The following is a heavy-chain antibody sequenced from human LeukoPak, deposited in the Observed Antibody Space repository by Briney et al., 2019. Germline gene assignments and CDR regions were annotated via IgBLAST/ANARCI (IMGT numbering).Heavy chain of an antibody. J-gene: IGHJ4*02. V-gene: IGHV4-34*01. CDR1: GGSFSGYY. Sequence: SETLSLTCAVYGGSFSGYYWSWIRQPPGKGLEWIGEINHSGSTNYNPSLKSRVTISVDTSKNQFSLKLSSVTAADTAVYYCARQRGITMVRGPFDYWGQGTLVTVSS. CDR3: ARQRGITMVRGPFDY. D-gene: IGHD3-10*01. CDR2: INHSGST.